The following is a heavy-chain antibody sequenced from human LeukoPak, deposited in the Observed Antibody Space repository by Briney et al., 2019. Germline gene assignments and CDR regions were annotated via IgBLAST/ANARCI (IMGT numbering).Heavy chain of an antibody. J-gene: IGHJ5*02. Sequence: GASVKVSCKASGYNFTYHYIHWVRQAPGQGLAWMGWINPNSRGKKFAKRFQGRVNLTSDTSITTVYMELSRLTSDDTAVLYCTGGRPPAPRPNWFDPWGQGTLVTVSS. V-gene: IGHV1-2*02. CDR1: GYNFTYHY. CDR3: TGGRPPAPRPNWFDP. CDR2: INPNSRGK. D-gene: IGHD1-14*01.